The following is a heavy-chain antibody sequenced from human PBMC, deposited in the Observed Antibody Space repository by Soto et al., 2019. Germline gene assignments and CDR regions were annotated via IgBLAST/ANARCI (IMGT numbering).Heavy chain of an antibody. CDR2: TYYRSKWYN. Sequence: SQTLSLTCAISGDSVSSNSAAWDWIRQSPSRGLEWLGRTYYRSKWYNDYAVSVKSRITSSPDTSKNQFSLKLNSVTPEETAVYYCVRLGLGVEMATARWFDPWGQGTLVTVSS. CDR3: VRLGLGVEMATARWFDP. D-gene: IGHD5-12*01. CDR1: GDSVSSNSAA. V-gene: IGHV6-1*01. J-gene: IGHJ5*02.